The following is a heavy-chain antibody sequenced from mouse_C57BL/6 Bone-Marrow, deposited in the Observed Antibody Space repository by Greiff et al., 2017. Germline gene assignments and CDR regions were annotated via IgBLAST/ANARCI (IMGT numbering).Heavy chain of an antibody. CDR3: TTYGNLYYFDY. D-gene: IGHD2-10*02. CDR2: IDPENGDT. J-gene: IGHJ2*01. CDR1: GFNIKDDY. Sequence: VQLQQSGAELVRPGASVKLSCTASGFNIKDDYMHWVKQRPEQGLEWIGWIDPENGDTEYASKFQGQATITADPSYNTAYLQLSSLESEDSAVYYCTTYGNLYYFDYWGQGTTLTVSS. V-gene: IGHV14-4*01.